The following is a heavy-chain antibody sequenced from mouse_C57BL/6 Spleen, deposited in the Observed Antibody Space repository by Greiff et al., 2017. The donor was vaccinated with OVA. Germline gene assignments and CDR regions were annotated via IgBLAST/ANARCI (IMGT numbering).Heavy chain of an antibody. D-gene: IGHD2-4*01. CDR1: GYTFTDYY. J-gene: IGHJ3*01. CDR3: ARYDYEDWFAY. V-gene: IGHV1-26*01. Sequence: VQLQQSGPELVKPGASVKISCKASGYTFTDYYMNWVKQSHGKSLEWIGDINPNNGGTSYNQKFKGKATLTVDKSSSTAYMELRSLTSEDSAVYYCARYDYEDWFAYWGQGTLVTVSA. CDR2: INPNNGGT.